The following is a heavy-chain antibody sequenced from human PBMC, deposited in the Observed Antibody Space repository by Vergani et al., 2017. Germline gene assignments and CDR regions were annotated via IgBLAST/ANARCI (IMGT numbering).Heavy chain of an antibody. CDR1: GYSFTSYW. CDR2: IYPGDSDT. D-gene: IGHD6-13*01. V-gene: IGHV5-51*01. CDR3: AKDTAAAGLGVYYYGMDV. J-gene: IGHJ6*02. Sequence: EVQLVQSGAEVKKPGESLKISCKGSGYSFTSYWIGWVRQMPGKGLEWMGIIYPGDSDTRYSPSFQGQVTISADKSISTAYLQWSSLKASDTAMYYCAKDTAAAGLGVYYYGMDVWGQGTTVTVSS.